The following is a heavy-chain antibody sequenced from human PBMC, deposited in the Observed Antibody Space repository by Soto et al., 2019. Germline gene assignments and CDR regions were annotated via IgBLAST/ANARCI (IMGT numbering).Heavy chain of an antibody. CDR1: GFTFSSSW. J-gene: IGHJ4*02. V-gene: IGHV3-74*01. CDR2: IYSDGSRT. CDR3: ARGPTGWYGSDY. Sequence: EVQLVESGGGLVQPGGSLRLSCAASGFTFSSSWMHWVRQAPGKGLVWVSRIYSDGSRTNYADSVQGRFTISRDNAKNTLYLQMNSLRAEDMALYYCARGPTGWYGSDYWGQGTLVTVSS. D-gene: IGHD6-19*01.